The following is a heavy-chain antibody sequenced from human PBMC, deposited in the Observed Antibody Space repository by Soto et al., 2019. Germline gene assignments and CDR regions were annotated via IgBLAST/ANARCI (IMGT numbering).Heavy chain of an antibody. V-gene: IGHV1-18*04. CDR2: ISAYNGNT. D-gene: IGHD6-13*01. Sequence: ASVKVSCKASGYTFTSYGISWVRQAPGQGLEWMRWISAYNGNTNYAQKLQGRVTMTTDTSTSTAYMELRSLRSDDTAVYYCARKDGSAAGTVSTLDYWGQGTLVTVYS. CDR1: GYTFTSYG. J-gene: IGHJ4*02. CDR3: ARKDGSAAGTVSTLDY.